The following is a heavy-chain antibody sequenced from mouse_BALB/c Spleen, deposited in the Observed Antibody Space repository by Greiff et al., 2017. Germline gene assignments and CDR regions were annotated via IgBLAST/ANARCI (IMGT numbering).Heavy chain of an antibody. CDR1: GYTFTSYW. J-gene: IGHJ4*01. Sequence: QVQLQQSGAELARPGASVKLSCKASGYTFTSYWMQWVKQRPGQGLEWIGAIYPGDGDTRYTQKFKGKATLTADKSSSTAYMQLSSLASEDSAVYYCASYYGNYVGAMDYWGQGTSVTVSS. CDR3: ASYYGNYVGAMDY. V-gene: IGHV1-87*01. D-gene: IGHD2-1*01. CDR2: IYPGDGDT.